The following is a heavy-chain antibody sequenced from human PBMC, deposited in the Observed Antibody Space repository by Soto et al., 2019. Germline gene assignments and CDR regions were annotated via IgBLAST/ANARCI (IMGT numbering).Heavy chain of an antibody. V-gene: IGHV3-7*01. CDR2: VKQDGSEE. Sequence: PGGSLRLSCAASGHSISTYWMSWVRQAPGKGLEWVANVKQDGSEEYYVDSVKGRFTISRDNAKNSLYLQMNSLRAEDTAVYYCAALDTAMVKTAGYWGQGTLVTVSS. J-gene: IGHJ4*02. CDR3: AALDTAMVKTAGY. CDR1: GHSISTYW. D-gene: IGHD5-18*01.